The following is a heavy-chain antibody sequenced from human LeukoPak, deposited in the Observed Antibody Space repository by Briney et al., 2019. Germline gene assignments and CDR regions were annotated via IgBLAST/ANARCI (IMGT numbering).Heavy chain of an antibody. CDR1: CGSFSGYY. J-gene: IGHJ4*02. Sequence: SETLSLTCAVYCGSFSGYYWSWIRQPPGKGLECIGEINHSGSTNYNPSLKSRFTISVDTSKNQFSLKLSSVTAADTAVYYCARGGVVAAIGFDYWGQGTLVTVSS. CDR2: INHSGST. D-gene: IGHD2-15*01. V-gene: IGHV4-34*01. CDR3: ARGGVVAAIGFDY.